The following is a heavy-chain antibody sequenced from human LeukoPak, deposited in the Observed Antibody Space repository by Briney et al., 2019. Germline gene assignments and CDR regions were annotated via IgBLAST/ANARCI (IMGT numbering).Heavy chain of an antibody. Sequence: GGSLRLSCAASGFTFSNYGFHWVRQAPGQGLEWVALIWNDGSNKNYADSVKGRFTISRDDSKNTLYLQMNSLRAEDTAVYFCARGKASGGYSARGRDAFDIWGQGTMVTVS. D-gene: IGHD5-12*01. V-gene: IGHV3-33*01. CDR3: ARGKASGGYSARGRDAFDI. J-gene: IGHJ3*02. CDR1: GFTFSNYG. CDR2: IWNDGSNK.